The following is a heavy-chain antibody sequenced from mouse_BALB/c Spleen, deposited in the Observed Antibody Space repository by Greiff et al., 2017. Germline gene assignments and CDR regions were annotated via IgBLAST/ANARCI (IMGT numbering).Heavy chain of an antibody. Sequence: EVQGVESGGGLVKPGGSLKLSCAASGFTFSSYTMSWVRQTPEKRLEWVATISSGGSYTYYPDSVKGRFTISRDNAKNTLYLQMSSLKSEDTAMYYCTRDGSSYEDWGQGTTLTVSS. J-gene: IGHJ2*01. CDR3: TRDGSSYED. CDR2: ISSGGSYT. CDR1: GFTFSSYT. V-gene: IGHV5-6-4*01. D-gene: IGHD1-1*01.